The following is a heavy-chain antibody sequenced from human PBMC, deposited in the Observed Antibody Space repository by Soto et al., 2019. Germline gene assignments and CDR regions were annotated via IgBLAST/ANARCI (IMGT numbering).Heavy chain of an antibody. CDR3: ARDIYDYVWGSYEDDAFDI. J-gene: IGHJ3*02. V-gene: IGHV3-11*06. Sequence: PGGSLRLSCAASGFTFSDYYMSWIRQAPGKGLEWVSYISSSSSYTNYADSVKGRFTISRDNAKNSLYLQMNSLRAEDTAVYYCARDIYDYVWGSYEDDAFDIWGQGTMVTVSS. CDR1: GFTFSDYY. D-gene: IGHD3-16*01. CDR2: ISSSSSYT.